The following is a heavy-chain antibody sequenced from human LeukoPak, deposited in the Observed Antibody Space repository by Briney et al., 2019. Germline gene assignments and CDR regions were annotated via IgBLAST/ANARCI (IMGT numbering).Heavy chain of an antibody. V-gene: IGHV5-51*01. D-gene: IGHD3-10*01. CDR3: GSYGP. J-gene: IGHJ4*02. CDR1: GYIFNIFW. Sequence: LGESLKISCKGSGYIFNIFWIGWVRQMPGKGLEWMGIIYPNDSDTRYSPSFQGQVTISADKSISTAYLQWSSLEASDTAMYGSGSYGPWCQGTLVTVSS. CDR2: IYPNDSDT.